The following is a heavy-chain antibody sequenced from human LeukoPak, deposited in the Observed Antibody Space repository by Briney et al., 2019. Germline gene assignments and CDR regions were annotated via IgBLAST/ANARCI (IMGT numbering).Heavy chain of an antibody. D-gene: IGHD4-17*01. Sequence: GGSLRLSCAASGFFFSEHGMHWVRQAPGKRLEWVAFIRHDETKNYADSVKGRFTISRDNSKNTLSLQMNSLRADDSAVYFCAKFSYGDYVAWGQGTLVTVSS. J-gene: IGHJ5*02. CDR1: GFFFSEHG. CDR3: AKFSYGDYVA. CDR2: IRHDETK. V-gene: IGHV3-30*02.